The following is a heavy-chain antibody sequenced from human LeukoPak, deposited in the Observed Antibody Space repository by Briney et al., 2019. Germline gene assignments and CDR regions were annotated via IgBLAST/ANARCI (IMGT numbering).Heavy chain of an antibody. CDR3: ARQGRPDY. J-gene: IGHJ4*02. V-gene: IGHV3-7*01. Sequence: PGGSLRLSCAASGFTFSDNWMTWVRQAPGKGLEWVAIIKPDGSDKAYLDSVKGRFTITRDNARNLMYLQMNNLRAEDTAMYYCARQGRPDYWGQGTLVTVSS. CDR2: IKPDGSDK. CDR1: GFTFSDNW.